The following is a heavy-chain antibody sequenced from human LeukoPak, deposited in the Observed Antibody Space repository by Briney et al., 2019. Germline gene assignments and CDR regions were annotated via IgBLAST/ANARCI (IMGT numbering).Heavy chain of an antibody. CDR3: ARGGLVAAAPKFDY. Sequence: PGGSLRLSCAASGFTFSSYAMHWVRQAPGKGLEYVSAISSNGGSTYYANSVKGRFTISRDNSKNTLYLQMGSLRAEDMAVYYCARGGLVAAAPKFDYWGQGTLVTVSS. CDR1: GFTFSSYA. CDR2: ISSNGGST. D-gene: IGHD6-13*01. J-gene: IGHJ4*02. V-gene: IGHV3-64*01.